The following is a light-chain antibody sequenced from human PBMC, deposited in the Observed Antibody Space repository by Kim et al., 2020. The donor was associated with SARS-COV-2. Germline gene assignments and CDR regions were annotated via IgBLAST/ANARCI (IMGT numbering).Light chain of an antibody. CDR3: QVWDSSTVV. CDR1: NIGSKN. V-gene: IGLV3-9*01. CDR2: RDS. Sequence: SYELTQPLSVSVALGQTARITCGGNNIGSKNVHWYQQKPGQAPVLVIYRDSNRPSGLPERFSGSNSGNTATLTISRAQAGDEADYYCQVWDSSTVVFGGGTQLTVL. J-gene: IGLJ2*01.